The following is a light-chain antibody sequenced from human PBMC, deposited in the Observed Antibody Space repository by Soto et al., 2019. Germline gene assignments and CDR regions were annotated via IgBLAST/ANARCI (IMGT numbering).Light chain of an antibody. J-gene: IGKJ2*01. V-gene: IGKV2-28*01. CDR3: MQALQSPYT. Sequence: DIVMTQSPLSLPVTPGGPASISCRSSQSLLHSNGYNYLDWYLQKPGQSPQLLISLGSNRASGVPARFSGSGSATDFTLNIARVDAEDCGVYYCMQALQSPYTFGQGTKLEIK. CDR1: QSLLHSNGYNY. CDR2: LGS.